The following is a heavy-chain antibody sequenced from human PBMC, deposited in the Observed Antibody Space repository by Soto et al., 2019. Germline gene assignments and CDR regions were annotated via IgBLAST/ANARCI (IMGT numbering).Heavy chain of an antibody. V-gene: IGHV4-59*01. CDR3: AREATGTIYYFDY. Sequence: SGTLSLTCTDCGGSLSSYYWGWIRQPPGKGLKWIGYIYSSGRTNYNPFLKSRVTISADTSKNQSSLKLSSVPAADTAVYYCAREATGTIYYFDYWGQGTLVTVSS. D-gene: IGHD1-1*01. CDR1: GGSLSSYY. CDR2: IYSSGRT. J-gene: IGHJ4*02.